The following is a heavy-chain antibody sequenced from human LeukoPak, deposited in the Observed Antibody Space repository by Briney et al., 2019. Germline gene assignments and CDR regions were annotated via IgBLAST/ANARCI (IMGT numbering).Heavy chain of an antibody. CDR3: ARGVHVRKYDSNHNCFDP. V-gene: IGHV1-46*01. Sequence: ASVKVSCKASGYTFTSYYMHWVRQAPGQGLEWMGIINPGGGSTNYAQKFQGRVTVTRDMSTSAVYMELSSLRSDDTAVYYCARGVHVRKYDSNHNCFDPWGQGTLVTVSS. CDR2: INPGGGST. D-gene: IGHD3-22*01. CDR1: GYTFTSYY. J-gene: IGHJ5*02.